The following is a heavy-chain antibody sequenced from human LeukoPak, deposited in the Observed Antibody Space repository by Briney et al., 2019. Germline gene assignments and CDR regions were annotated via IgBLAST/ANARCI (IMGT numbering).Heavy chain of an antibody. CDR3: ARGYYYDSSGHYYPHDAFDT. Sequence: SETLSLTCTVSGGSINSYYWSWIRQPPGKGLEWIGYIYYSGSTSFNPSLQSRVTISVDTSKNQFSLKLSSVTAADTAVYYCARGYYYDSSGHYYPHDAFDTWGQGTMVTVSS. J-gene: IGHJ3*02. V-gene: IGHV4-59*01. CDR2: IYYSGST. D-gene: IGHD3-22*01. CDR1: GGSINSYY.